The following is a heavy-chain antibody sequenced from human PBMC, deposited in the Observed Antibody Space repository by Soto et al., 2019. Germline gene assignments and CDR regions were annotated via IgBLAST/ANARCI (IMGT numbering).Heavy chain of an antibody. Sequence: ASVKVSCKTSGYRVSSYAISWVRQAPGQGLEWVGWISAYNGHTGSSQKFQGRVTMTTDTSTSTAYMDLRNVSSDDTAMYYCARELGVAGFDLWGQGTLVTVSS. CDR3: ARELGVAGFDL. D-gene: IGHD6-19*01. J-gene: IGHJ4*02. CDR1: GYRVSSYA. V-gene: IGHV1-18*01. CDR2: ISAYNGHT.